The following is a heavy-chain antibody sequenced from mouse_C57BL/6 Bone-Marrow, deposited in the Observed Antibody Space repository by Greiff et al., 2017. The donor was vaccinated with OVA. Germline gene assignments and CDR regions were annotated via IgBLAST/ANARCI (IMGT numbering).Heavy chain of an antibody. D-gene: IGHD2-2*01. CDR3: ARSERLRDYFDY. J-gene: IGHJ2*01. V-gene: IGHV1-76*01. Sequence: QVQLKESGAELVRPGASVKLSCKASGYTFTDYYISWVKQRPGQGLEWIARIYPGSGNIYYNEKFKGKATLTAEKSSSTAYMQLSSLTSAASAVYFCARSERLRDYFDYWGQGTTLTVSS. CDR1: GYTFTDYY. CDR2: IYPGSGNI.